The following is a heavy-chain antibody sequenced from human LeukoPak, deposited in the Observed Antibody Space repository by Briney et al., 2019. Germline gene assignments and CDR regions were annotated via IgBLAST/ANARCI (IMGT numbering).Heavy chain of an antibody. J-gene: IGHJ6*03. CDR3: ATGYGSGSLGYYYMDV. D-gene: IGHD3-10*01. Sequence: GASVKVSCKASGYTFTSYYMHWVRQAPGQGLEWMGIINPSGGSTSYAQKFQGRVTITADKSTSTAYMELSSLRSEDTAVYYCATGYGSGSLGYYYMDVWGKGTTVTVSS. CDR1: GYTFTSYY. CDR2: INPSGGST. V-gene: IGHV1-46*01.